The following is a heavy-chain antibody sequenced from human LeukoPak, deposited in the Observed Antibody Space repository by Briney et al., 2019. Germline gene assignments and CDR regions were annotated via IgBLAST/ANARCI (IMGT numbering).Heavy chain of an antibody. J-gene: IGHJ4*02. CDR2: IKKDGSEK. D-gene: IGHD5-18*01. V-gene: IGHV3-7*01. Sequence: GGSLRLSCAASGFTFSSYAMSWVRQAPGKGLEWVANIKKDGSEKYYVDSVKGRFTISRDNAKTSLYLQMNSLRAEDTAVYYCARDLSGVTGYTYGRGIDNWGQGTLVTVSS. CDR1: GFTFSSYA. CDR3: ARDLSGVTGYTYGRGIDN.